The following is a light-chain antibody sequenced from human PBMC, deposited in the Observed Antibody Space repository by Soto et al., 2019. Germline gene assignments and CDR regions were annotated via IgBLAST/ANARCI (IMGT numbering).Light chain of an antibody. V-gene: IGKV3-15*01. CDR2: GAS. J-gene: IGKJ2*01. CDR3: QQYHNWPPQYT. Sequence: EIVMTQSPATLSVSPGERATLSCRASQIVASNVAWYQQKPGQAPRLLIHGASTRATGVSARFSGSGSGTEFTLTISSLQSEDFAVYYCQQYHNWPPQYTFGQGTKLQIK. CDR1: QIVASN.